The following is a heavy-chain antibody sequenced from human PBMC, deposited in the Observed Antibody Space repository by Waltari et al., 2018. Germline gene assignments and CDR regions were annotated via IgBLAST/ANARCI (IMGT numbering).Heavy chain of an antibody. CDR1: GGSFRNYA. CDR3: ARGSYSSSWFNLKAFHI. CDR2: IIPLFGKT. D-gene: IGHD6-13*01. V-gene: IGHV1-69*01. J-gene: IGHJ6*02. Sequence: QVQLLQSGAEVKKPGSSVKVSCKASGGSFRNYAFSWVRQAPGQGLEWMGGIIPLFGKTNYAQKFQGRLTITADESTTIAYMDLSSLRFEDTAVYYCARGSYSSSWFNLKAFHIWGQGTTVTVSS.